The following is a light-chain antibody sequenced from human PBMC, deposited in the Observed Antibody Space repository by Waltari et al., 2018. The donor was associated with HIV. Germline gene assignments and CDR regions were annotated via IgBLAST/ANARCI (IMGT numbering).Light chain of an antibody. CDR2: TNR. CDR1: SSNIGSGYD. V-gene: IGLV1-40*01. J-gene: IGLJ3*02. Sequence: QSVLTQLPSVSGAPGQRVTIFCSGSSSNIGSGYDVHWYQQLPGTAPKLLIYTNRNRPSEVPDRFYGSKSVTSVSLAITGLQANDESDYYCQSYGSRLSGWVFGGGTKLTVL. CDR3: QSYGSRLSGWV.